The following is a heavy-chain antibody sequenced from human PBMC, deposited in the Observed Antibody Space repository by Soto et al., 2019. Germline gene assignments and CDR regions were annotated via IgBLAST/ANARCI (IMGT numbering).Heavy chain of an antibody. D-gene: IGHD3-22*01. CDR2: IYHSGST. V-gene: IGHV4-38-2*01. J-gene: IGHJ3*02. CDR3: ARVGSYYYDSSGYYYGGAFDI. CDR1: CYSISNGYY. Sequence: PWDPLSLNSAVSCYSISNGYYWGWIWQPPGKGLEWIGGIYHSGSTYYNPSLKRRVTISVDTTKNRFSLKLSSVNAADTAVYYCARVGSYYYDSSGYYYGGAFDIWGQGTMVTV.